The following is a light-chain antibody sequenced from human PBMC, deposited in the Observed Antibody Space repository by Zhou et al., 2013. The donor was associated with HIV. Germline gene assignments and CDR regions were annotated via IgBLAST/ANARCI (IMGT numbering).Light chain of an antibody. Sequence: DIPMTQSPSSLSASVGDRVTLTCRASHDIRDHLNWYQQKPGKAPDLLIYATSSLQSGVPSRFSGSGSGTYFTLTINSLQPEDFATYYCQQTFGSPWTFGQGTTVEI. J-gene: IGKJ1*01. CDR3: QQTFGSPWT. V-gene: IGKV1-39*01. CDR2: ATS. CDR1: HDIRDH.